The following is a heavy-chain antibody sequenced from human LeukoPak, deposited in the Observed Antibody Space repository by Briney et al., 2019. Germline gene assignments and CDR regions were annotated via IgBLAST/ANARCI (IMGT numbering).Heavy chain of an antibody. CDR3: ARFTVSDDAFDI. D-gene: IGHD1-26*01. J-gene: IGHJ3*02. CDR1: GGSISSSSYY. CDR2: IFYSGST. Sequence: SETLSLTCTVSGGSISSSSYYWGWIRQPPGKGLEWIGNIFYSGSTYYNPSLKSRVTISVDTSNNHFSLKLISVTAADMAIYYCARFTVSDDAFDIWGQGTMVTVSS. V-gene: IGHV4-39*07.